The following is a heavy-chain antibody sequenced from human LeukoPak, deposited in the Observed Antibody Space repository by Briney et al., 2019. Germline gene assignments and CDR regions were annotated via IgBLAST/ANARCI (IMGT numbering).Heavy chain of an antibody. V-gene: IGHV7-4-1*02. CDR1: GYTFISYG. CDR2: INTNTGDP. D-gene: IGHD3-10*01. J-gene: IGHJ4*02. CDR3: ARGPYGSGSYYGDY. Sequence: ASVKVSCKASGYTFISYGMNWVRQAPGQGLEWMGWINTNTGDPTYAQGFTGRFVFSLDTSVSTAYPQISSLKAEDTAVYYCARGPYGSGSYYGDYWGQGTLVTVSS.